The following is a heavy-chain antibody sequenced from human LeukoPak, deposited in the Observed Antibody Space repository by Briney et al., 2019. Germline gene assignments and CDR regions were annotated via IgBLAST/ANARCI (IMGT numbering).Heavy chain of an antibody. CDR1: GFTLSSYW. CDR3: ARVGDCSSTSCYTGDMEV. J-gene: IGHJ6*03. CDR2: TMQDGSEK. D-gene: IGHD2-2*02. V-gene: IGHV3-7*03. Sequence: PAGTLTLSCAASGFTLSSYWMGGVRQPPGKGRVGGINTMQDGSEKYYLASVKGRFTISRDKAKNELYLQMNSVKAEDTAGYYWARVGDCSSTSCYTGDMEVGGKRTTVTVSS.